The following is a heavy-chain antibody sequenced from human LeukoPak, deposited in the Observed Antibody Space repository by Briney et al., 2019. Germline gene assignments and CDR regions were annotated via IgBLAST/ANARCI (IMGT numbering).Heavy chain of an antibody. D-gene: IGHD1-26*01. V-gene: IGHV4-39*01. Sequence: SETLSLTCTVSGGSISSNKYYWGWIRQPPGKGLEWIVSIYYSGSTYYNPSLKSRVTISVDTSKNQFSLKLSSVTAADTAVFYCATPYSGGYHGLDIWGQGTMVTVSS. CDR1: GGSISSNKYY. CDR3: ATPYSGGYHGLDI. CDR2: IYYSGST. J-gene: IGHJ3*02.